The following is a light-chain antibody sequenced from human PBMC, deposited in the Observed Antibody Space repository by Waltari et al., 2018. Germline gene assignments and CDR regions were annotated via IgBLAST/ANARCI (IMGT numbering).Light chain of an antibody. J-gene: IGLJ2*01. CDR3: LLYYGGAQLV. V-gene: IGLV7-43*01. Sequence: QTVVTQEPSLTVSPGGTVTLTCASSTGAVTSGYYPNWFQQKPGQEPRALIYITSNKHPWTPARFSGSLLGGKAALTLSGVQPEDEAEYYCLLYYGGAQLVFGGGTKLTVL. CDR2: ITS. CDR1: TGAVTSGYY.